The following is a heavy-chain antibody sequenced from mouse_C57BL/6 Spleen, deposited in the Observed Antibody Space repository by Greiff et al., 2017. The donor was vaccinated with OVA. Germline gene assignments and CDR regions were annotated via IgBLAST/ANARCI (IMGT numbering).Heavy chain of an antibody. CDR2: IYPSDSET. V-gene: IGHV1-61*01. J-gene: IGHJ1*03. CDR1: GYTFTSYW. D-gene: IGHD1-1*01. Sequence: QVQLQQPGAELVRPGSSVKLSCKASGYTFTSYWMDWVKQRPGQGLEWIGNIYPSDSETHYNQKFKDKATLTVDKSSSTAYMQLSSLTSEDSAVYYCARRDYYGSSSDVWGTGTTVTVSS. CDR3: ARRDYYGSSSDV.